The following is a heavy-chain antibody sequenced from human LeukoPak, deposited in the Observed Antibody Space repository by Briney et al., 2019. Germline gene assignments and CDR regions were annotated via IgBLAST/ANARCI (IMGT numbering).Heavy chain of an antibody. D-gene: IGHD6-13*01. CDR3: ASHPVAAAGPFDY. J-gene: IGHJ4*02. CDR1: GFTFSSYG. V-gene: IGHV3-30*02. Sequence: PGGSLRLSCAASGFTFSSYGMHWVRKAPGKGLEWVAFIRYDGSNKYYADSVKGRFTISRDNSKNTLHLQMNSLRAENTAVYYCASHPVAAAGPFDYWGQGTLVTVSS. CDR2: IRYDGSNK.